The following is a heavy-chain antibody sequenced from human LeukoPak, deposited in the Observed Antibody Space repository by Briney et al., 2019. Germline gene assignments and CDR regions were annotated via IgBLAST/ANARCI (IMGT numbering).Heavy chain of an antibody. CDR2: IYHSGST. Sequence: SETLSLTCIVSGGSISSGGYSWSWIRQPPGKGLEWIGYIYHSGSTYYNPSLKSRVTISVDRSKNQFSLKLSSVTAADTAVYYCARGRGEDAFDIWGQGTMVTVSS. D-gene: IGHD3-16*01. V-gene: IGHV4-30-2*01. CDR1: GGSISSGGYS. CDR3: ARGRGEDAFDI. J-gene: IGHJ3*02.